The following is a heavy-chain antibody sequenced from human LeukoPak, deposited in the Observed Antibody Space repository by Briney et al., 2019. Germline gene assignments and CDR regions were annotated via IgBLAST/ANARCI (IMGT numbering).Heavy chain of an antibody. D-gene: IGHD1-1*01. CDR1: GASITDYF. CDR3: VRDRTTSTRGAFDI. V-gene: IGHV4-59*01. CDR2: IFNSGDT. J-gene: IGHJ3*02. Sequence: SETLSLTCTVSGASITDYFWTWIRQPPGKGLEWIGYIFNSGDTNNNPSLKSRVTISADTSKNQLSLKLRSVTAADTAVYYCVRDRTTSTRGAFDIWGQGTVVTVSS.